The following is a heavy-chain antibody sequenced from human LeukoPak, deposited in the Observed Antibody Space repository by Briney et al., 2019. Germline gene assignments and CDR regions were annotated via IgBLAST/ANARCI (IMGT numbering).Heavy chain of an antibody. D-gene: IGHD2-15*01. Sequence: SVKVSCKASGFTFTSSAIQWVRQARGQRLEWIGSIVVGSGNTNYAQKFQERVTITRDMSTSTAYMELSSLRSEDTAVYYCAAGINCSGGSCYVRWYFDLWGRGTLVTVSS. J-gene: IGHJ2*01. CDR2: IVVGSGNT. CDR3: AAGINCSGGSCYVRWYFDL. V-gene: IGHV1-58*02. CDR1: GFTFTSSA.